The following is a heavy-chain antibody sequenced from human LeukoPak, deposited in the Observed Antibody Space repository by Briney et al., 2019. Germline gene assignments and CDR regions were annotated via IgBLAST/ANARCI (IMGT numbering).Heavy chain of an antibody. CDR1: GFIFEDHT. Sequence: GGSLRLSCAVSGFIFEDHTMNWVRQTPGKGLEWVSLITWDGEGKSYADSVKGRFTISRDNGKNSLYLQMDSLRIDDTGFYYCARDKGFEDVRVYDYWGQGTLVAVSS. V-gene: IGHV3-43*01. CDR2: ITWDGEGK. CDR3: ARDKGFEDVRVYDY. D-gene: IGHD3-10*01. J-gene: IGHJ4*02.